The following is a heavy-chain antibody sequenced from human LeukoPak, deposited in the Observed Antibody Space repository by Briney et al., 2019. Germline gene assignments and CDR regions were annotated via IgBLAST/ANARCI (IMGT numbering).Heavy chain of an antibody. D-gene: IGHD3-10*01. Sequence: GGSPRLSCAASGFIFSNAWMNWVRQAPGKGLEWVGRIKSKTDGGTTDYAAPVKGRFTISRDDSKNTLYLQMNSLKTEDTAVHYCTTDGLMAYGSGSDYWGQGTLVTVSS. CDR2: IKSKTDGGTT. CDR1: GFIFSNAW. J-gene: IGHJ4*02. V-gene: IGHV3-15*07. CDR3: TTDGLMAYGSGSDY.